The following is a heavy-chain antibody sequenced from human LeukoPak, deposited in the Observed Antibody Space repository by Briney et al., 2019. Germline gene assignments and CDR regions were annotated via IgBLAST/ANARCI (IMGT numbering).Heavy chain of an antibody. CDR2: ISSSSSYI. CDR3: ARDQYSSGWDRFDY. Sequence: GESLRLSCAASGFTFSSYSMNWVRQAPGKGLEWVSSISSSSSYIYYADSVKGRFTISRDNAKNSLYLQMNSLRAEDTAAYYCARDQYSSGWDRFDYWGQGTLVTVSS. J-gene: IGHJ4*02. D-gene: IGHD6-19*01. V-gene: IGHV3-21*04. CDR1: GFTFSSYS.